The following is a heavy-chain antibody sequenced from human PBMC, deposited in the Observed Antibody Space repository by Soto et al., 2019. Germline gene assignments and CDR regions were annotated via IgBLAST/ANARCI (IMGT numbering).Heavy chain of an antibody. CDR3: VKDTAMVPYYFDD. V-gene: IGHV3-64D*06. Sequence: GWSLSLSCSASGFTFSSYAMHWVRQAPGKGLEYVSAISSNGGSTYYADSVKGRFTISRDNSKNTLYLQMSSLRAEDTAVYYWVKDTAMVPYYFDDWGQGTLVTVSS. J-gene: IGHJ4*02. CDR2: ISSNGGST. CDR1: GFTFSSYA. D-gene: IGHD5-18*01.